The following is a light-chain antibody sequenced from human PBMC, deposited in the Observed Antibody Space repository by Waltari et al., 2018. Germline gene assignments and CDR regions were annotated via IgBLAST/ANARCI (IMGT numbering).Light chain of an antibody. J-gene: IGKJ2*01. V-gene: IGKV3-15*01. Sequence: EIVMTQSPATLSMSPGERATLSCRASQSISTNLAWYQQRPGQAPRLLIYDTSTRATGIPVKFSGSGSGTELTLTISDLQPEDFAVYYCQQYNNWPPLYTFGQGTKLDIK. CDR2: DTS. CDR3: QQYNNWPPLYT. CDR1: QSISTN.